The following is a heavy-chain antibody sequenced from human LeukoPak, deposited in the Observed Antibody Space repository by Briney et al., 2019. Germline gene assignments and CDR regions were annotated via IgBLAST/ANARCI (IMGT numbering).Heavy chain of an antibody. Sequence: SETLSLTCTVSGGSISSYYWSWVRQPPGKGLEWIGYIYYSGSTNYNPSLKSRVTISLDTSKNQFSLKLSSVTAAGTAVYYCARGSGSSGKIDYWGQGTLVTVSS. J-gene: IGHJ4*02. V-gene: IGHV4-59*01. CDR3: ARGSGSSGKIDY. D-gene: IGHD6-19*01. CDR2: IYYSGST. CDR1: GGSISSYY.